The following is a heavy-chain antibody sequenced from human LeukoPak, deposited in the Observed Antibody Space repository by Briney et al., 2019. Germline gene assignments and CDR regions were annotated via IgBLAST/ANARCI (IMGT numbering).Heavy chain of an antibody. Sequence: GGSLRLSCAASGFTFTNAWMSWVRQAPGKGLEWVGRIKRKTDGGTTEYAAPVKGRFTISRDDSKNTVYLQMNSLKTEDTAVYYCTTYSSVYYHSDYWGQGTLVTVSS. V-gene: IGHV3-15*01. J-gene: IGHJ4*02. D-gene: IGHD3-22*01. CDR3: TTYSSVYYHSDY. CDR2: IKRKTDGGTT. CDR1: GFTFTNAW.